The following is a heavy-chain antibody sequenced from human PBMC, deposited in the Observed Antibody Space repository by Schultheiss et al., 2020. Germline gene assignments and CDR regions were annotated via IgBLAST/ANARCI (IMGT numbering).Heavy chain of an antibody. V-gene: IGHV1-3*02. CDR3: ARANSGWPAYFDY. J-gene: IGHJ4*02. CDR2: SNAGNGNT. Sequence: AYVKVSCKASGYTFTSYAMHWVRQAPGQRLEWMGWSNAGNGNTKYSQEFQGRVTITRDTSISTAYMELSRLRSDDTAVYYCARANSGWPAYFDYWGQGTLVTVSS. D-gene: IGHD6-19*01. CDR1: GYTFTSYA.